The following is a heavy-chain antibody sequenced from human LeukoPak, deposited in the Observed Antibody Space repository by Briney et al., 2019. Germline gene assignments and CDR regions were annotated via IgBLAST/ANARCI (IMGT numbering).Heavy chain of an antibody. Sequence: SETLSLTCSVSGGSISSYYWSWIRQPAGKGLEWIGRIYTSGSTNYNPSLKSRVTMSVDTSKNQFSLKLSSVTAADTAVYYCARDPRDGYNSGRVGHSYMDVWGKGTTVTISS. CDR1: GGSISSYY. D-gene: IGHD5-24*01. CDR3: ARDPRDGYNSGRVGHSYMDV. J-gene: IGHJ6*03. CDR2: IYTSGST. V-gene: IGHV4-4*07.